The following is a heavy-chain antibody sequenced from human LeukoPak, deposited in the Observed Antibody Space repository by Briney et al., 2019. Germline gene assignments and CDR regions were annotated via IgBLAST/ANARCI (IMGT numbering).Heavy chain of an antibody. J-gene: IGHJ6*02. CDR2: IRSKAYRGTT. Sequence: GRSLRLSCTASGFTFDDHAMSWVRQAPGKGLEWVGFIRSKAYRGTTEYAASVKGRFTISRDDSRSIAYLQMNSLNTEDTAVYYCTRGPIHLWLYDGVDVWGQGTTVIVSS. CDR1: GFTFDDHA. V-gene: IGHV3-49*04. CDR3: TRGPIHLWLYDGVDV. D-gene: IGHD5-18*01.